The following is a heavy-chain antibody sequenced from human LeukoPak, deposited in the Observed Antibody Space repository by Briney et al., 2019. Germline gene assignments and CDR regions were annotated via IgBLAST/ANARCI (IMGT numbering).Heavy chain of an antibody. CDR1: GFTFSSYA. V-gene: IGHV3-30*04. CDR2: ISYDGSNK. D-gene: IGHD5-12*01. J-gene: IGHJ3*02. CDR3: ATYGYVYEDAFDI. Sequence: PGGSLRLSCAASGFTFSSYAMHWVRQAPGKGLEWVAVISYDGSNKYYADSVKGRFTISRDNAKNTLYLHMDRLKPDDTAVYYCATYGYVYEDAFDIWGQGTMVTVSS.